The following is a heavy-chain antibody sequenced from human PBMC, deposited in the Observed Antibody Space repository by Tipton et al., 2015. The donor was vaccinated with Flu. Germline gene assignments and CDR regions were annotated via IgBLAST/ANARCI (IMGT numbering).Heavy chain of an antibody. Sequence: TLSLTCTVSGDSISSSNYYWTWIRQPAGKRLEWIGRIYTSGNTKYNPSLQSRVTISVDTSKNQFSLKLTSVTAADTAVYYCARDHEWRNWYFDLWGRGTLVTVSS. CDR3: ARDHEWRNWYFDL. CDR1: GDSISSSNYY. D-gene: IGHD3-3*01. CDR2: IYTSGNT. V-gene: IGHV4-61*02. J-gene: IGHJ2*01.